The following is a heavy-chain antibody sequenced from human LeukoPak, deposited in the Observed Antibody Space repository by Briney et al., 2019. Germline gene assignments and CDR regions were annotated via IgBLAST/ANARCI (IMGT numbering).Heavy chain of an antibody. CDR3: ARVTYYYDSSGYLHHNYYYGMDV. CDR1: GFNLRNHA. Sequence: GGSLRLSCAASGFNLRNHAMSWVRQAPGKGLEWVSGISGTDSDTHYADSVKGRFTISRDNAKNSLYLQMNSLRAEDTAVYYCARVTYYYDSSGYLHHNYYYGMDVWGQGTTVTVSS. CDR2: ISGTDSDT. J-gene: IGHJ6*02. D-gene: IGHD3-22*01. V-gene: IGHV3-21*04.